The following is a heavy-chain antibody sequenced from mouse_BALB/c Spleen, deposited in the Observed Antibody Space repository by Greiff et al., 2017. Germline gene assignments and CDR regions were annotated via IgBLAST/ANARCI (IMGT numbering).Heavy chain of an antibody. J-gene: IGHJ2*01. Sequence: DVKLVESGPSLVKPSQTLSLTCSVTGDSITSGYWNWIRKFPGNKLEYMGYISYSGSTYYNPSLKSRISITRDTSKNQYYLQLNSVTTEDTATYYCARYYYGSSYGFDYWGQGTTLTVSS. CDR3: ARYYYGSSYGFDY. V-gene: IGHV3-8*02. D-gene: IGHD1-1*01. CDR1: GDSITSGY. CDR2: ISYSGST.